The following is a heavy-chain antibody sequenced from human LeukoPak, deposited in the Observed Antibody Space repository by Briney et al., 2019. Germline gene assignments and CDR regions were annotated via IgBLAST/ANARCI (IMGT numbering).Heavy chain of an antibody. CDR2: ISGSGGST. Sequence: GGSLRLSCAASGFTFSSYAMSWVRQAPGKGLEWVSAISGSGGSTYYVDSVKGRFTISRDNSKNTLYLQMNSLRAEDTAVYYCAREFHDFWSGYYGAFDIWGQGTMVTVSS. J-gene: IGHJ3*02. CDR1: GFTFSSYA. V-gene: IGHV3-23*01. D-gene: IGHD3-3*01. CDR3: AREFHDFWSGYYGAFDI.